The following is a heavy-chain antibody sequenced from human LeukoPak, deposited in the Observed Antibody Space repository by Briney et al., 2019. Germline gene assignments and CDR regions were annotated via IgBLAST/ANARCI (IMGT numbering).Heavy chain of an antibody. Sequence: GGSLRLSCAASGFTFSSYWMHWVRQAPGKGLVWVSRINSDGSSTSYADSVKGRFTISRDNAKNTLYLQMNSLRAEDTAVYYCARGDIVVVPAAIGDYWGQGTLVTVSS. V-gene: IGHV3-74*01. J-gene: IGHJ4*02. CDR1: GFTFSSYW. D-gene: IGHD2-2*02. CDR2: INSDGSST. CDR3: ARGDIVVVPAAIGDY.